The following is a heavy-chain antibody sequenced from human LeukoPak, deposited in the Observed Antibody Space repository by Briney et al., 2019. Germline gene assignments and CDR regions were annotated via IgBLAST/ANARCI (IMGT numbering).Heavy chain of an antibody. J-gene: IGHJ5*02. Sequence: PGGSLRLSCAASGFTFSSYWMSWFRQAPGKGLEWVANIKQDGNEKYYVDSVKGRFTISRDNAKNSLYLQMNSLRAEDTAVYYCARDPDSHYDSSGYSGFDPWGQGTLVTVSS. D-gene: IGHD3-22*01. CDR1: GFTFSSYW. CDR3: ARDPDSHYDSSGYSGFDP. V-gene: IGHV3-7*01. CDR2: IKQDGNEK.